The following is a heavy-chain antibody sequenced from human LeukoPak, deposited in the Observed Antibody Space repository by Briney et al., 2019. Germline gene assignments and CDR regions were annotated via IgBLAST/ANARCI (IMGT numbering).Heavy chain of an antibody. Sequence: GGSLRLSCAASGFTFDDYAMHWVRQAPGKGLEWVSGITWNSGIIVYADSVMGRFTISRDNAKYSLYLQMNSLRAEDMAFYYCSAGDDFRIDYWGQGSLVTVSS. V-gene: IGHV3-9*03. D-gene: IGHD1-1*01. CDR1: GFTFDDYA. J-gene: IGHJ4*02. CDR3: SAGDDFRIDY. CDR2: ITWNSGII.